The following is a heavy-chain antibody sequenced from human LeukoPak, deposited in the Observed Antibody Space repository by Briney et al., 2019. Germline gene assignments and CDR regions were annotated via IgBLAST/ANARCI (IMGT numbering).Heavy chain of an antibody. CDR3: ARGLATVTTFY. CDR2: MNPNSGNT. J-gene: IGHJ4*02. V-gene: IGHV1-8*01. CDR1: GYTFTSYD. Sequence: ALVKVSCKASGYTFTSYDINWVRQATGQGLEWMGWMNPNSGNTGYAQKFQGRVTMTRNTSISTAYMELSSLRSGDTAVYYCARGLATVTTFYWGQGTLVTVSS. D-gene: IGHD4-17*01.